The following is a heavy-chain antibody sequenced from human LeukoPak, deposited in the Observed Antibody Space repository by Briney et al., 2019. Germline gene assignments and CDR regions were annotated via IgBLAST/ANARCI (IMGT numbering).Heavy chain of an antibody. CDR2: IYYSGST. CDR3: ARVDQASRFDP. Sequence: SETLSLTCTVSGGSISSYYWSWIRQPPGKGLEWIGHIYYSGSTNYNPSLKSRVTISVDTSKNQFSLKLSSVTAADTAVYYCARVDQASRFDPWGQGTLVTVSS. CDR1: GGSISSYY. J-gene: IGHJ5*02. V-gene: IGHV4-59*01.